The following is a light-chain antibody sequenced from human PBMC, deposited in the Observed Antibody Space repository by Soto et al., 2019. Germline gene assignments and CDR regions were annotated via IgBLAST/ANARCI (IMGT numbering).Light chain of an antibody. CDR1: QSISSW. CDR3: QQYNSYWT. J-gene: IGKJ1*01. Sequence: DIQMTQSPSTLSASVGDRVTITCRASQSISSWLAWYQQKPGKAPKLLIYDASSLEIGVPSRFSGSGSGTEFTVTISSLQPDDFATYYCQQYNSYWTFGQGTKVEIK. CDR2: DAS. V-gene: IGKV1-5*01.